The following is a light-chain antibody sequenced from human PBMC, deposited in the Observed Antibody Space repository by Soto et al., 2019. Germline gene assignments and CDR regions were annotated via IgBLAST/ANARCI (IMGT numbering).Light chain of an antibody. V-gene: IGKV1-39*01. CDR3: QQSYRAPLT. CDR1: QNIDSY. Sequence: IQMTQSPSSLSASVGDRFTITCRASQNIDSYLHWYQQKEGKAPQFLIYAASTLQSGVPSRFSGSGSGTDFTLTISNLQPEDFATYYCQQSYRAPLTFGGGTKVDIK. J-gene: IGKJ4*01. CDR2: AAS.